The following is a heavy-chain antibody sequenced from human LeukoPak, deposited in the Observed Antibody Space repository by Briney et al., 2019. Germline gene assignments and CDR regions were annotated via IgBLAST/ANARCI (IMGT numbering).Heavy chain of an antibody. V-gene: IGHV4-59*01. Sequence: SETLSLTCTVSGGSISSYYWSWIRQPPGKGLEWIGYIYYSGSTNYNPSLKSRVTISVDTSKNQFSLKLSSVTAADTAVYYCARYGYGVYWYFNLWGRGTLVTVSS. CDR3: ARYGYGVYWYFNL. CDR2: IYYSGST. J-gene: IGHJ2*01. D-gene: IGHD5-18*01. CDR1: GGSISSYY.